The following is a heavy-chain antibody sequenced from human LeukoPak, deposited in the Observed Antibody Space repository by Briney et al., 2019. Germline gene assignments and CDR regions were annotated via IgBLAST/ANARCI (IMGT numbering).Heavy chain of an antibody. CDR1: GFTFSSYP. Sequence: GGSLRLSCVVSGFTFSSYPMSWVRQAPGKGLEWVSVISESGDVTHYADSMKGRFTISRDNTKNTLNLQMNSLRDEDTAIYYCARDSSHYLGSSDYWGQGTLVTVSS. CDR2: ISESGDVT. CDR3: ARDSSHYLGSSDY. J-gene: IGHJ4*02. V-gene: IGHV3-23*01. D-gene: IGHD6-6*01.